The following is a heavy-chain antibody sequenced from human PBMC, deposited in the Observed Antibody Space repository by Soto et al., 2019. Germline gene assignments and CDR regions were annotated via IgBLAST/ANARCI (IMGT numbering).Heavy chain of an antibody. CDR1: GGSFSNYI. Sequence: ASVKVSFKASGGSFSNYIFAWLRQAPGQGLEWMGGTIPMFATAQYAQKLQGRVTITADESTSTVYMDLTSLTSDDTAVYYCARGLFGQQWLVGFDTWGQGTLVTVSS. CDR3: ARGLFGQQWLVGFDT. D-gene: IGHD6-19*01. V-gene: IGHV1-69*13. CDR2: TIPMFATA. J-gene: IGHJ4*02.